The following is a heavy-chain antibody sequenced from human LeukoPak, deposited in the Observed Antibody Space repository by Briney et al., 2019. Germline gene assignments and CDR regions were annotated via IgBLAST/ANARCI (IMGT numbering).Heavy chain of an antibody. J-gene: IGHJ4*02. Sequence: GGSLRLSCAASGFTFSSYSMNWVRQAPGKGLEWVSSISSSSSYIYYADSVEGRFTISRDNSKNTVDLQMNSLRAEDTAVYYCARDVSASTKYAYFDFWGQGTLVTVSS. CDR2: ISSSSSYI. V-gene: IGHV3-21*01. CDR3: ARDVSASTKYAYFDF. CDR1: GFTFSSYS. D-gene: IGHD5/OR15-5a*01.